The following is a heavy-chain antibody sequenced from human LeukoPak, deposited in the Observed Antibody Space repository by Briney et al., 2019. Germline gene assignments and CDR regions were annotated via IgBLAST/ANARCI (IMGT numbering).Heavy chain of an antibody. V-gene: IGHV1-69*13. J-gene: IGHJ6*02. Sequence: ASVKVSCTASGGTFSSYAISWVRQAPGQGLEWMGGIIPIFGTANYAQKFQGRVTITADESTSTAYMELSSLRSEDTAVYYCAIGDRYYDFWSGYQDYGMDVWGQGTTVTVSS. CDR1: GGTFSSYA. CDR3: AIGDRYYDFWSGYQDYGMDV. CDR2: IIPIFGTA. D-gene: IGHD3-3*01.